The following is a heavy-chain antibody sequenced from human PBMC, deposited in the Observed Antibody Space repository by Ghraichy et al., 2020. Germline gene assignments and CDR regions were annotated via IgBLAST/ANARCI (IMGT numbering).Heavy chain of an antibody. J-gene: IGHJ3*01. V-gene: IGHV3-23*01. CDR3: AKESVAGVSDAGDAFDG. Sequence: GGSLRLSCVASSGFNFSIYAMSWVRQAPGKGLEWVSAISGSGGRTYYADSVKGRFTISRDNSKNTLYVQMTSLRAEDTAVYYCAKESVAGVSDAGDAFDGWAKGTLVTVS. CDR2: ISGSGGRT. D-gene: IGHD6-19*01. CDR1: GFNFSIYA.